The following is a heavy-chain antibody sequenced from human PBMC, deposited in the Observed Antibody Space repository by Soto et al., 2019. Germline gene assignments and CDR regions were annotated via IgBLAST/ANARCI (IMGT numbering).Heavy chain of an antibody. J-gene: IGHJ4*02. CDR1: GFTFSSYA. CDR2: ISYDGSNK. CDR3: AREEVGLLLRYYFDY. V-gene: IGHV3-30-3*01. Sequence: SCAASGFTFSSYAMHWVRQAPGKGLEWVAVISYDGSNKYYADSVKGRFTISRDNSKNTLYLQMNSLRAEDTAVYYCAREEVGLLLRYYFDYWGQGTLVTVSS. D-gene: IGHD2-21*02.